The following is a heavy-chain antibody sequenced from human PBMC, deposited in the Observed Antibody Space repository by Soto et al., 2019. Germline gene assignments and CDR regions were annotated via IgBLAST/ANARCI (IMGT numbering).Heavy chain of an antibody. CDR1: GFTFSSYS. D-gene: IGHD3-10*01. J-gene: IGHJ6*02. Sequence: GGSLRLSCAASGFTFSSYSMNWVRQAPGKGLEWVSYSSSSGSTIYYADSVKGRFTISRDNAKNSLYLQMNSLRAEDTAVYYCARDPRYYYYYYGMDVWGQGTTVTVSS. CDR2: SSSSGSTI. CDR3: ARDPRYYYYYYGMDV. V-gene: IGHV3-48*04.